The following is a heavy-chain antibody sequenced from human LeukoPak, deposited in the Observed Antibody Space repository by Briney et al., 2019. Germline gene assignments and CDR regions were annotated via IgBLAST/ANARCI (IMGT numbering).Heavy chain of an antibody. J-gene: IGHJ4*02. CDR2: IYYSGST. Sequence: SETLSLTCTVSGGSISSSSYYWGWIRQPPGKGLEWIGSIYYSGSTYYNPSLKSRVTISVDTSKNQFSLKLSSVTAADTAMYYCARVTGYVIEDYFDYWGQGTLVTVSS. CDR1: GGSISSSSYY. D-gene: IGHD3-22*01. CDR3: ARVTGYVIEDYFDY. V-gene: IGHV4-39*07.